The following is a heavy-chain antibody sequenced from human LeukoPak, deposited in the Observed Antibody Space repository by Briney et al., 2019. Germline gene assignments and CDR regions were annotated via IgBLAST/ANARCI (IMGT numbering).Heavy chain of an antibody. CDR3: ARTVVDQGVDY. CDR2: IIPIFGTA. J-gene: IGHJ4*02. CDR1: GGTFSSYA. D-gene: IGHD4-23*01. V-gene: IGHV1-69*05. Sequence: ASVKVSCKASGGTFSSYAISWVRQAPGQGLEWMGGIIPIFGTANYAQKFQGRVTITTDESTGTAYMELSSLRSEDTAVYYCARTVVDQGVDYWGQGTLVTVSS.